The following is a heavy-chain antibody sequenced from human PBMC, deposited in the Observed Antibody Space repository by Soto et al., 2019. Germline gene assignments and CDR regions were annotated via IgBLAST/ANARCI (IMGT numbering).Heavy chain of an antibody. V-gene: IGHV3-30*18. J-gene: IGHJ4*02. CDR2: ISYDGSNK. D-gene: IGHD5-12*01. CDR3: AKDLRAYGGYVRSLRTLLPFDY. Sequence: WVSVISYDGSNKYYADSVKGRFTISRDNSKNTLYLQMNSLRAEDTAVYYCAKDLRAYGGYVRSLRTLLPFDYWGQGTLVTVSS.